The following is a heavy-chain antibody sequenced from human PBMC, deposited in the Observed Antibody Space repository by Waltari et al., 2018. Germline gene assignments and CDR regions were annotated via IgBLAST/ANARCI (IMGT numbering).Heavy chain of an antibody. CDR2: IYTSGST. Sequence: QVQLQESGPGLVKPSETLSLTCTVSGGSISSSYWRWIRQPAGKGLGWHGRIYTSGSTNYNPSLRSRVNRSVDTSKNQFSLKLISVTAADTAVDYCARGFRDYDSSREVPDYWGLGSLVTFSS. V-gene: IGHV4-4*07. CDR3: ARGFRDYDSSREVPDY. CDR1: GGSISSSY. D-gene: IGHD3-22*01. J-gene: IGHJ4*02.